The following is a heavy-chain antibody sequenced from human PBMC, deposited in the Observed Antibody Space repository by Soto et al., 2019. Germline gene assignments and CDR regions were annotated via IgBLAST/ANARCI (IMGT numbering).Heavy chain of an antibody. D-gene: IGHD2-21*02. CDR1: GYTFTNYA. V-gene: IGHV1-3*01. J-gene: IGHJ4*02. Sequence: ASVKVSCKASGYTFTNYAMHWVRQAPGQRLQWMGWIDGGNGNTEYSQSLQARVTITSDTSASTAYMELYSLRSEDSAVYYCARAPLFLGGTEYYFDQWGQGALVTVSS. CDR3: ARAPLFLGGTEYYFDQ. CDR2: IDGGNGNT.